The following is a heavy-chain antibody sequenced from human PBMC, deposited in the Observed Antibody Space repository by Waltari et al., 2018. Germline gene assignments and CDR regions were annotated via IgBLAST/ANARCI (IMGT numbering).Heavy chain of an antibody. CDR1: GGSISSYY. J-gene: IGHJ4*02. CDR2: IYTSGST. D-gene: IGHD2-2*01. CDR3: ARENRYCSSTSCYPSPFDY. V-gene: IGHV4-4*07. Sequence: QVQLQESGPGLVKPSETLSLTCTVSGGSISSYYWSWIRQPAGKGLEWIGRIYTSGSTNYNPSLKSRVTMSVDTSKNQFSLKLSSVTAADTAVYYCARENRYCSSTSCYPSPFDYWGQGTLVTVSS.